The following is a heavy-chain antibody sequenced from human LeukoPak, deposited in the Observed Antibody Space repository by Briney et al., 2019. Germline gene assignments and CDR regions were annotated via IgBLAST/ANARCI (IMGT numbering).Heavy chain of an antibody. CDR3: ARLTPYSGSPLGDY. J-gene: IGHJ4*02. V-gene: IGHV4-39*01. D-gene: IGHD1-26*01. CDR1: GGSISSSSNF. CDR2: ISYSGST. Sequence: PSETLSLTCTVSGGSISSSSNFWGWIRQPPGKGLEWIGSISYSGSTYYNPSLKSRVTISVDTSKNQFSLKLSSVTAAATAVYYCARLTPYSGSPLGDYWGQGTLVTVSS.